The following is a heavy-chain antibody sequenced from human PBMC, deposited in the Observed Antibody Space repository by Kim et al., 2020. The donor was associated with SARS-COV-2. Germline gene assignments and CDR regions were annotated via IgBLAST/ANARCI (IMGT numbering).Heavy chain of an antibody. CDR1: GFTFSSYS. V-gene: IGHV3-21*01. CDR3: ASLVGDGGRSWRIYDY. CDR2: ISSSSSYI. Sequence: GGSLRLSCAASGFTFSSYSMNWVRQAPGKGLEWVSSISSSSSYIYYADSVKGRFTISRDNAKNSLYLQMNSLRAEDTAVYYCASLVGDGGRSWRIYDYWGQGTLVTVSS. J-gene: IGHJ4*02. D-gene: IGHD1-26*01.